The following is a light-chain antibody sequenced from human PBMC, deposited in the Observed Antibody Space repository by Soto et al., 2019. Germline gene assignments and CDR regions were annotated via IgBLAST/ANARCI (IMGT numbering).Light chain of an antibody. CDR2: AAS. Sequence: DIQMTQSPSSLSASVGDRVTITCRASRSISSYLNWYQQKPGKAPNLLIYAASSLQSGVPSRCSGSGSGTDFTLTISSLQPEDFATYYCQQSYITPPTFGQGTKVEIK. V-gene: IGKV1-39*01. CDR1: RSISSY. CDR3: QQSYITPPT. J-gene: IGKJ1*01.